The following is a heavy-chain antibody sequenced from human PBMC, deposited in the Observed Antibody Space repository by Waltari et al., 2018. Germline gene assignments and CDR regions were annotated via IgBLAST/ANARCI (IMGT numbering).Heavy chain of an antibody. D-gene: IGHD1-7*01. J-gene: IGHJ6*03. CDR1: GFTFSSYS. CDR3: ARLRGTTRVYYYYYYMDV. Sequence: EVQLVESGGGLVQPGGSLRLSCAASGFTFSSYSMNWVRQAPGKGLEWVSYISSSSSTIYYADSVKGRFTISRDNAKNSLYLQMNSLRAEDTAVYYCARLRGTTRVYYYYYYMDVWGKGTTVTVSS. V-gene: IGHV3-48*04. CDR2: ISSSSSTI.